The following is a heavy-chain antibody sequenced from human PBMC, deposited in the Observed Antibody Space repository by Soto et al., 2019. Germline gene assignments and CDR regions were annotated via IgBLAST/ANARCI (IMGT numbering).Heavy chain of an antibody. CDR2: ISAYDGNT. J-gene: IGHJ4*02. CDR3: ARVSGGFDY. D-gene: IGHD2-15*01. V-gene: IGHV1-18*04. CDR1: GYTFTSDH. Sequence: GPSVTGSCKASGYTFTSDHVPWVRQAPGQGLEWMGWISAYDGNTNYAQKLQGRVTMTTDTSTSTAYMELRSLRSDDTAVYYCARVSGGFDYWGQGTLVTVSS.